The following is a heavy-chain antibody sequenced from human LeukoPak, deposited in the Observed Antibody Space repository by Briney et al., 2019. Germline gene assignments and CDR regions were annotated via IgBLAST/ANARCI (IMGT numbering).Heavy chain of an antibody. J-gene: IGHJ4*02. CDR1: GFTFSNYA. D-gene: IGHD1-26*01. CDR3: AKTLYPSGSFDY. V-gene: IGHV3-23*01. Sequence: GGSLRLSCAGSGFTFSNYAMTWVRQAPRKGLEWVSSISASGIGTYYADSVKGRFTISRDNSKNTLYLQMNSLRAEDTAVYYCAKTLYPSGSFDYWGQGTLVTVSS. CDR2: ISASGIGT.